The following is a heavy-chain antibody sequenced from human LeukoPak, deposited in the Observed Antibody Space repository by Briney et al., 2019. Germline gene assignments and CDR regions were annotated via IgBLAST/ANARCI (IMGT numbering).Heavy chain of an antibody. CDR1: GFTLSRYA. D-gene: IGHD6-19*01. V-gene: IGHV3-23*01. J-gene: IGHJ4*02. Sequence: GGSLRLSCASSGFTLSRYAMIWVRQAPGKGLEWVSGISGSGVSTYYADSVKGRFTISRDNAKNSLYLQMNSLRAEDTDVYYCARSRGAGPGAYFDYWGQGTLITVSS. CDR3: ARSRGAGPGAYFDY. CDR2: ISGSGVST.